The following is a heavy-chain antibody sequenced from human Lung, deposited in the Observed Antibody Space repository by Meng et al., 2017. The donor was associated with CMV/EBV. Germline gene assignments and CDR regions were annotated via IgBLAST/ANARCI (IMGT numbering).Heavy chain of an antibody. CDR3: ARGGYSDYDVRGSDYYYGLDV. D-gene: IGHD5-12*01. V-gene: IGHV1-18*01. CDR1: GYTFLLSV. Sequence: SFKASGYTFLLSVIRCVRQAPGQGLEWMGWISAYNGRTNYAQKFQGRVTMTTDTSTNTAYTELRSLRSDDTAVYFCARGGYSDYDVRGSDYYYGLDVWGQRTTGT. J-gene: IGHJ6*02. CDR2: ISAYNGRT.